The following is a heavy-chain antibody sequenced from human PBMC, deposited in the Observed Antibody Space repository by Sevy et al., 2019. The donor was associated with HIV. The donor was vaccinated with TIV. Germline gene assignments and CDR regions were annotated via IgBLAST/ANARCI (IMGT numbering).Heavy chain of an antibody. J-gene: IGHJ3*02. D-gene: IGHD2-15*01. CDR3: AKDKLLDAFDI. V-gene: IGHV1-2*06. CDR1: GYTFSDNY. Sequence: ASVKVSCKASGYTFSDNYMHWVRQAPGQGLEWVGRINPRTGDTKYAQKFQGRVTVTRDTSISTAYMELSRLTSDDTAIYYCAKDKLLDAFDIWGQGKRVTVSS. CDR2: INPRTGDT.